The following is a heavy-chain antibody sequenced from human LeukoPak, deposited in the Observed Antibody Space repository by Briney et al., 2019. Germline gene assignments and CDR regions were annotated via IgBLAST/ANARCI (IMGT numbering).Heavy chain of an antibody. Sequence: ASVKVSCKASGYTFTGYYMHWVRQAPGQGLEWMGWINPNSGDTNYGQKFQGRVTMTRDTSISTAYMELSRLRSDDTAVYYCARQVDYYYYYMDVWGKGTTVTVSS. CDR3: ARQVDYYYYYMDV. CDR2: INPNSGDT. V-gene: IGHV1-2*02. J-gene: IGHJ6*03. CDR1: GYTFTGYY.